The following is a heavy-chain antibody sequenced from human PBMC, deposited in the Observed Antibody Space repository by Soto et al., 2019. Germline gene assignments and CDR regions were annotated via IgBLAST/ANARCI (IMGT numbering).Heavy chain of an antibody. V-gene: IGHV1-3*01. Sequence: QVQLVQSGAEVKKPGASVKVSCKASGYTFTSYAMHWVRQAPGQRLEWMGWINAGNGNTKYSQKFQGRGTITRDTSASTAYMELRSLRSEDTAVYYCARDPVYSYGYNWGQGTLVTVSS. CDR2: INAGNGNT. J-gene: IGHJ4*02. D-gene: IGHD5-18*01. CDR1: GYTFTSYA. CDR3: ARDPVYSYGYN.